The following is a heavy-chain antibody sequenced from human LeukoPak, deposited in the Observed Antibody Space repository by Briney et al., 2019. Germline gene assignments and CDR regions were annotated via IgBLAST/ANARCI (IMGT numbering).Heavy chain of an antibody. CDR3: ARQTGAGLFILP. V-gene: IGHV4-39*01. CDR1: GFSISSSNSY. Sequence: SETLSLTCTVSGFSISSSNSYWGWLRQPPGKGLEWIGSIYYSGNTYYNASLKSQVSISIDTSKNQYSLRLTAVTAADTAVYYCARQTGAGLFILPGGQGTLVTVSS. CDR2: IYYSGNT. D-gene: IGHD3/OR15-3a*01. J-gene: IGHJ4*02.